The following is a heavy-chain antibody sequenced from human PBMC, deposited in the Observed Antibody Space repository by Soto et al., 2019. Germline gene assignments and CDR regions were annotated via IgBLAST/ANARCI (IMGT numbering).Heavy chain of an antibody. CDR2: IYWDDDK. CDR3: AHRVLRTVFGLVTTTAIYFDF. V-gene: IGHV2-5*02. Sequence: QITLNESGPTVVRPTETLTLTCRFSGFSLTTSGVGVGWIRQSPGKAPEGLALIYWDDDKRYSGSLKSRLTITKHTSKNQVVLTVSDLDPTDTATYYCAHRVLRTVFGLVTTTAIYFDFWGQGTPVAVSS. D-gene: IGHD3-3*01. CDR1: GFSLTTSGVG. J-gene: IGHJ4*02.